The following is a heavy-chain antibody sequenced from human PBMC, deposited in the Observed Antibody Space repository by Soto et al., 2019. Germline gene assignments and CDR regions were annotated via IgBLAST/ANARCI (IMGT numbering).Heavy chain of an antibody. D-gene: IGHD5-18*01. J-gene: IGHJ4*02. CDR2: ISYGVTNK. Sequence: QVQLVESGGGVVQPGRSLRLSCAASGFTFSSYAMHWVRQAPGKGLEWVAVISYGVTNKYYAESVKGRFTIYRDNSKNTLYLQMNSLRAEDTAVYYCARPSESYGYVGPYYFEYWGQGTLVTVSS. CDR1: GFTFSSYA. CDR3: ARPSESYGYVGPYYFEY. V-gene: IGHV3-30-3*01.